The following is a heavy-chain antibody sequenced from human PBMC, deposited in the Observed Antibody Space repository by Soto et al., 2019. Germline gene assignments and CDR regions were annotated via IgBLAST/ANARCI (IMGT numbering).Heavy chain of an antibody. CDR1: GGSFDGYS. V-gene: IGHV4-34*01. J-gene: IGHJ4*02. D-gene: IGHD3-9*01. CDR3: ARGGGYDLFYY. Sequence: PWKNMSLTSAVYGGSFDGYSWRWIGQPPGKGLEWIGEINHSGTTNSNPSLKSRLTISVDTTKNQFSLKLNSMTAADGAVYFCARGGGYDLFYYWGQRVPVTLS. CDR2: INHSGTT.